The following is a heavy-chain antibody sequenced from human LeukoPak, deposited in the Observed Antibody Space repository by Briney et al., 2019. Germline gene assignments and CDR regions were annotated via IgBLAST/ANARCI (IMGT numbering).Heavy chain of an antibody. CDR3: AGARHGDYRWDY. J-gene: IGHJ4*02. CDR1: GYSFATYW. V-gene: IGHV5-51*01. CDR2: IYPGDSDT. D-gene: IGHD4-17*01. Sequence: GESLKISCKGSGYSFATYWIGWVRQMPGKGLEWMGIIYPGDSDTTYSPSFQGQVTISADKSISTAYLQWSGLKASDTAMYYCAGARHGDYRWDYWGQGTLVTVSS.